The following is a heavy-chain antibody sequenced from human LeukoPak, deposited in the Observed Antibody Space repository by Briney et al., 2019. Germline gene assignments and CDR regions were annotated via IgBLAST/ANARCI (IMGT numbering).Heavy chain of an antibody. D-gene: IGHD2-2*01. CDR3: AAVVPAVMGYFDY. V-gene: IGHV1-69*13. Sequence: SVKVSCKASGGTFSSYALSWVRQAPGQGLEWMGGIIPIFGTANYAQKFQGRVTITADESTSTAYMELSSLRSGDTAVYYCAAVVPAVMGYFDYWGQGTLVTVSS. CDR1: GGTFSSYA. CDR2: IIPIFGTA. J-gene: IGHJ4*02.